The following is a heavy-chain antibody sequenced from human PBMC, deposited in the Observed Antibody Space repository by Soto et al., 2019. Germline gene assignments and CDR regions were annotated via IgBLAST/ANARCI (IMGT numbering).Heavy chain of an antibody. Sequence: GASVKVSCKAAGYTFTSYGISWVLQAPGEGLEWMGWITTDNSNTNYAQKFQGRVTMTTDTSTRTAYMELRILTSDDTAVYYCARTRGYSYGYADYWGQGTQVTVSS. CDR1: GYTFTSYG. J-gene: IGHJ4*02. CDR2: ITTDNSNT. V-gene: IGHV1-18*01. D-gene: IGHD5-18*01. CDR3: ARTRGYSYGYADY.